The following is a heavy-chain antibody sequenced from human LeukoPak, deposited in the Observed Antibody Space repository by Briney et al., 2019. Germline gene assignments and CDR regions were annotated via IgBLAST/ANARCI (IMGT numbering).Heavy chain of an antibody. CDR3: ARLNRDGYNSYYFDY. V-gene: IGHV1-69*04. CDR1: EGTFSSYA. J-gene: IGHJ4*02. Sequence: SVKVSCKASEGTFSSYAISWVRQAPGQGLEWMGRIIPILGIANYAQKFQGRVTITADKSTSTAYMELSSLRSEDTAVYYCARLNRDGYNSYYFDYWGQGTLVTVSS. D-gene: IGHD5-24*01. CDR2: IIPILGIA.